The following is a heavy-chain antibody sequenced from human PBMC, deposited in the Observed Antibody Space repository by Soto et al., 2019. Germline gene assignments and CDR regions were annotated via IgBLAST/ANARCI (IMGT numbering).Heavy chain of an antibody. CDR1: GSSFTSYW. J-gene: IGHJ4*02. D-gene: IGHD4-17*01. CDR2: IDPSDSYT. Sequence: KVSCKASGSSFTSYWISWVRQMPGKGLEWMGRIDPSDSYTNYSPSFQGHVTISADKSISTAYLQWSSLKASDTAMYYCARHEYGGNSDYWGQGTLVTVSS. V-gene: IGHV5-10-1*01. CDR3: ARHEYGGNSDY.